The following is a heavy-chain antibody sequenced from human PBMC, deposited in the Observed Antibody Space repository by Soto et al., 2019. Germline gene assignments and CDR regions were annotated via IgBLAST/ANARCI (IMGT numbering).Heavy chain of an antibody. CDR2: IYYSGST. D-gene: IGHD2-15*01. CDR1: GGSISSYY. V-gene: IGHV4-59*01. CDR3: ARDQYCSGGSCYSGAFDI. Sequence: SETLSLTCTVSGGSISSYYWSWIRQPPGKGLEWIGYIYYSGSTNYNPSLKSRVTISVDTSKNQFSLKLSSVTAADTAVYYCARDQYCSGGSCYSGAFDIWGQGTMVTVSS. J-gene: IGHJ3*02.